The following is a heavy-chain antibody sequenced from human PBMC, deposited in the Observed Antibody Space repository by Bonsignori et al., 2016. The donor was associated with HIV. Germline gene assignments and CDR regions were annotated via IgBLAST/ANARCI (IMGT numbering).Heavy chain of an antibody. J-gene: IGHJ4*02. CDR2: IKSNGSST. Sequence: GGSLRLSCAASGFTVSSYWMHWVRQAPGKGLVWVSRIKSNGSSTTYADSVKGRFTISRDNAKNTLYLQMNSLRAEDAAVYYCARESGDSNGFYFDYWGQGTLVTVSS. CDR1: GFTVSSYW. V-gene: IGHV3-74*01. D-gene: IGHD3-22*01. CDR3: ARESGDSNGFYFDY.